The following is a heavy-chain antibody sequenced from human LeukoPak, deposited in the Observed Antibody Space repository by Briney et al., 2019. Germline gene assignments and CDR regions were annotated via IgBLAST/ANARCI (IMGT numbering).Heavy chain of an antibody. CDR2: ISYDGSNK. CDR1: GFTFSSYA. D-gene: IGHD2-2*01. V-gene: IGHV3-30*14. Sequence: GGSLRLSCAASGFTFSSYAMSWVRQAPGKGLEWVAVISYDGSNKYYADSVKGRFIISRDNSKNTLYLQMNSLRAEDTAVYYCSRDRHCIGSTCYGLWGQGTRVTVSS. CDR3: SRDRHCIGSTCYGL. J-gene: IGHJ4*02.